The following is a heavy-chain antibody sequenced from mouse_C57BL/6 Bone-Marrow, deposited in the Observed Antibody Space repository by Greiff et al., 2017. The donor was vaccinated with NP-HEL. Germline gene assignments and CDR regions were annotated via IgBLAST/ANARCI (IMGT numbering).Heavy chain of an antibody. V-gene: IGHV1-4*01. CDR2: INPSSGYP. CDR3: AKESSYYYCSSYPFAY. D-gene: IGHD1-1*01. CDR1: GYTFTSYT. J-gene: IGHJ3*01. Sequence: QVQLQQSGAELARPGASVKMSCKASGYTFTSYTMHWVKQRPGQGLEWIGYINPSSGYPKYNQKFKDKATLTADKSSSTAYMQLSILTSEDSAVYYCAKESSYYYCSSYPFAYWGQGTLVTVSA.